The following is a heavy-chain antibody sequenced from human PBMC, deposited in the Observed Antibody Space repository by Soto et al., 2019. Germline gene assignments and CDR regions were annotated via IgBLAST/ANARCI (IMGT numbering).Heavy chain of an antibody. Sequence: QVQLVQSGAEVKKPGASVKVSCKASGYNFTGYYMHWVRQAPGQGLEWMGWINPNSGGTNYAQKFQGWVTMTRDTSISTAYMELSRLRSDDTAVYYCARTYYYGSGSPFYYWGQGTLVTVSS. CDR3: ARTYYYGSGSPFYY. CDR2: INPNSGGT. D-gene: IGHD3-10*01. V-gene: IGHV1-2*04. J-gene: IGHJ4*02. CDR1: GYNFTGYY.